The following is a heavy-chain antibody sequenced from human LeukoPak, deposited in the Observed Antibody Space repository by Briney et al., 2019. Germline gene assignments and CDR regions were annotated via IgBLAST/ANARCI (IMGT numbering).Heavy chain of an antibody. J-gene: IGHJ4*02. Sequence: PGGSLRLSCAASGFTFSSYWMSWVRQAPGKGLEWVANIKQDGSEKYYVDSVKGRFTISRDNAKNSLYLQMNSLRAEDTAVYYCAKDSRVLLWFGELLPSYFDYWGQGTLVTVSS. CDR2: IKQDGSEK. V-gene: IGHV3-7*03. D-gene: IGHD3-10*01. CDR3: AKDSRVLLWFGELLPSYFDY. CDR1: GFTFSSYW.